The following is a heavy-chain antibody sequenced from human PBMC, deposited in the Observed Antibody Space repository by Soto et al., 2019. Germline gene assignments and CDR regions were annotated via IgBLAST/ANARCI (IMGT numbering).Heavy chain of an antibody. CDR2: INPNSGGT. D-gene: IGHD6-13*01. Sequence: ASVKVSCQASGYTFTGYYMHWVRQAPGQGLEWMGWINPNSGGTNYAQKFQGRVTMTRDTSISTAYMELSRLRSDDTAVYYCARKKTVAAGTGGLNYWGQGXLVTVSS. CDR3: ARKKTVAAGTGGLNY. CDR1: GYTFTGYY. J-gene: IGHJ4*02. V-gene: IGHV1-2*02.